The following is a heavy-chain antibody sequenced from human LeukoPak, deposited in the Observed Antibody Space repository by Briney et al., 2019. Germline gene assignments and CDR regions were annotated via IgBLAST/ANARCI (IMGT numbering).Heavy chain of an antibody. J-gene: IGHJ4*02. CDR3: ARGGQYYHDSSAYSR. CDR2: INSDGSST. CDR1: GFTFSSYW. V-gene: IGHV3-74*01. Sequence: GGSLRLSCAASGFTFSSYWMHWVRQAPGKGLVWVSRINSDGSSTNYADSVKGRFTTSRDNAKNTLYLQMNSMRAEDTAVYYCARGGQYYHDSSAYSRWGQGTLVTAYS. D-gene: IGHD3-22*01.